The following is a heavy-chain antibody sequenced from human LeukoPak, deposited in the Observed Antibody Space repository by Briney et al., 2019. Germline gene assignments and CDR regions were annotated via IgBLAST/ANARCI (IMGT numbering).Heavy chain of an antibody. CDR2: ISKNSGYM. CDR1: GFTFSSYS. Sequence: GGSLRLSCVASGFTFSSYSMNWIRQAPGKGLEWVSSISKNSGYMYYIDSVKGRFTISRDNAKNSMYLQMNSLRAEDTAVYYCARSSRVDANDAFDIWGQGAMVTVSP. D-gene: IGHD2-15*01. J-gene: IGHJ3*02. V-gene: IGHV3-21*01. CDR3: ARSSRVDANDAFDI.